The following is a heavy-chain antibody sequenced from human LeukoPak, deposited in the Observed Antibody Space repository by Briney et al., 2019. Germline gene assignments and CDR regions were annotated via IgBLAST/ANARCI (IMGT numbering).Heavy chain of an antibody. Sequence: PGGSLRLSCAASGFTFSSYAMHWVRQGPGKGVEWVAVISYDGSNKYYADSVKGRFTISRDNSKNTLYLQMNSLRPEDTAVYYCARGRGRFLEWLLTDYWGQGTLVTVSS. CDR1: GFTFSSYA. CDR2: ISYDGSNK. CDR3: ARGRGRFLEWLLTDY. V-gene: IGHV3-30-3*01. J-gene: IGHJ4*02. D-gene: IGHD3-3*01.